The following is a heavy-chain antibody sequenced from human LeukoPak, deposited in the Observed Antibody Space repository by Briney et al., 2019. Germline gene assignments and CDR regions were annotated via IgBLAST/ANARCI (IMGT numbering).Heavy chain of an antibody. CDR2: IYRSGGT. D-gene: IGHD5-24*01. V-gene: IGHV3-53*01. CDR1: GFPISSHY. J-gene: IGHJ4*02. Sequence: PGGSLRLSCIASGFPISSHYISWVRQAPGKGLGWVSVIYRSGGTYFADSVKGRFTISRDDSQNTVSLQMNSLRVEDTAVYYCTRTIPPAHWGQGTLVTVSS. CDR3: TRTIPPAH.